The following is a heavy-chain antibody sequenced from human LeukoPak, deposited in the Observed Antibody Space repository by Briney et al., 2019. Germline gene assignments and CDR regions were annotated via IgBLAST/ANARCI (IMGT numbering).Heavy chain of an antibody. J-gene: IGHJ4*02. CDR1: GGSISNYY. V-gene: IGHV4-4*07. CDR3: ARTSARGAQFDY. D-gene: IGHD3-10*01. Sequence: PSETLSLTCTVSGGSISNYYWSWIRQPAGMGLEWIGRIYASGGTNYNPSLKSRVTTSVDTSNNQFSLNLSSVTAADTAVYYCARTSARGAQFDYWGQGTLVTVSS. CDR2: IYASGGT.